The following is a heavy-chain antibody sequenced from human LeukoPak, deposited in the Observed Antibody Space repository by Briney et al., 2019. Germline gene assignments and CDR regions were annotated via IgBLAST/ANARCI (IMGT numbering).Heavy chain of an antibody. Sequence: GGSLRLSCAASGFTFSSYSMNWVRQAPGKGLEWVSYISRSGSSTYYADSAEGRFIISRDNAKNSLYLQMNGLRDEDTAVYYCARGRTPGYGDYFDYWGQGTLVTVSS. J-gene: IGHJ4*02. D-gene: IGHD4-17*01. CDR3: ARGRTPGYGDYFDY. CDR2: ISRSGSST. CDR1: GFTFSSYS. V-gene: IGHV3-48*02.